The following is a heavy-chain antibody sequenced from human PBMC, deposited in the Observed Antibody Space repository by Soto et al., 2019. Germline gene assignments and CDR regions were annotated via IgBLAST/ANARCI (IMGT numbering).Heavy chain of an antibody. CDR1: GATFSSYA. Sequence: QVQLVQSGAEVRQPASSVKVSCKTSGATFSSYAITWVRQAPGQGLEWMGGIVPTVDTSTYGQKFQGRVTITADKFTDTVYKELRSLRADGTAVYYCVRVVAIPGYPDNWGQGTLVTVSS. CDR3: VRVVAIPGYPDN. V-gene: IGHV1-69*14. J-gene: IGHJ4*02. D-gene: IGHD5-12*01. CDR2: IVPTVDTS.